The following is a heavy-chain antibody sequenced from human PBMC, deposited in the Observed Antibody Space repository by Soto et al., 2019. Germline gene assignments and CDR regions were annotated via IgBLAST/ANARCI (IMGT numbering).Heavy chain of an antibody. D-gene: IGHD6-6*01. V-gene: IGHV6-1*01. J-gene: IGHJ5*02. Sequence: PSQTLSLTCAISGDSVSSNSAAWNWIRQSPSRGLEWLGRTYYRSKWYNDYAVSVKSRITINPDTSKNQSSLQLNSVTPEDTAVYYCARSSIAARGPWFDPWGQGTLVTVSS. CDR1: GDSVSSNSAA. CDR3: ARSSIAARGPWFDP. CDR2: TYYRSKWYN.